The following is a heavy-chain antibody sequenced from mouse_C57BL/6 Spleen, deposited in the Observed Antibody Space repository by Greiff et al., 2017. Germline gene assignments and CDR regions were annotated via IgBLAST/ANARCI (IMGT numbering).Heavy chain of an antibody. CDR3: ARKAGSYYAMDY. J-gene: IGHJ4*01. D-gene: IGHD3-2*02. CDR1: GYTFTSYW. Sequence: QVQLQQPGAELVMPGASVKLSCKASGYTFTSYWMHWVKQRPGQGLEWIGEIDPSDSYTNYNQKFKGKSTLTVDKSSSTAYMPLSSLTSEDSAVYYCARKAGSYYAMDYWGQGTSVTVSS. CDR2: IDPSDSYT. V-gene: IGHV1-69*01.